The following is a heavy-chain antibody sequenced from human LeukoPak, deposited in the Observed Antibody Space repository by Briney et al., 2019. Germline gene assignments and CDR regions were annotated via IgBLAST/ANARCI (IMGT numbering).Heavy chain of an antibody. CDR1: GFTFSSYW. Sequence: PGGSLRLSCAASGFTFSSYWMSWVRHAPGKGLEWLANINQDGRDTYYVDSVKGRFAVSRDNSKNTLYLQMNSLRAEDTAVYYCAKSGAGETRPYFDYWGQGTLVTVSS. CDR3: AKSGAGETRPYFDY. V-gene: IGHV3-7*03. CDR2: INQDGRDT. J-gene: IGHJ4*02. D-gene: IGHD6-25*01.